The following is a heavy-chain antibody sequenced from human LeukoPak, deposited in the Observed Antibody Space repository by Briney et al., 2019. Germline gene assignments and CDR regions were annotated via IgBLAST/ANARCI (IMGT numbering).Heavy chain of an antibody. CDR2: IYYSGST. CDR3: ARDFGYYDSSGYHHAFDI. V-gene: IGHV4-39*07. Sequence: SETLSLTCTVSGGSISSSSYYWGWIRQPPGKGLEWIGSIYYSGSTYYNPSLKSRVTISVDTSKNQFSLKLSSVTAADTAVYYCARDFGYYDSSGYHHAFDIWGQGTMVTVSS. D-gene: IGHD3-22*01. CDR1: GGSISSSSYY. J-gene: IGHJ3*02.